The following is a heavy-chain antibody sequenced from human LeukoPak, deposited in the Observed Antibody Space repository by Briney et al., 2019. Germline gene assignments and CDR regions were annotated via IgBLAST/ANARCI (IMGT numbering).Heavy chain of an antibody. CDR3: ARDNDSRDPPHFDY. D-gene: IGHD3-16*01. CDR1: GGSISSYY. V-gene: IGHV4-4*07. CDR2: IYTSGST. J-gene: IGHJ4*02. Sequence: SETLSLTCTVSGGSISSYYWSWIRQPAGKGLEWIGRIYTSGSTNYNPSLKGRVTMSVDTSKNQFSLKLSSVTAADTAVYYCARDNDSRDPPHFDYWGQGTLVTVSS.